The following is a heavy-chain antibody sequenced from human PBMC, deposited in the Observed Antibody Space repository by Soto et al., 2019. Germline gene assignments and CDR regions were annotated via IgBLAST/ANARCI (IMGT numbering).Heavy chain of an antibody. CDR3: AREPDQSYGYDDAFDI. J-gene: IGHJ3*02. V-gene: IGHV1-18*01. CDR1: GYTFTSYG. CDR2: ISAYSGNT. Sequence: GASVKVSCKASGYTFTSYGISWVRQAPGQGLEWMGWISAYSGNTNYAQKLQGRVTMTTDTSTSTAYMELRSLRSDDTAVYYCAREPDQSYGYDDAFDIWGQGTMVTVSS. D-gene: IGHD5-18*01.